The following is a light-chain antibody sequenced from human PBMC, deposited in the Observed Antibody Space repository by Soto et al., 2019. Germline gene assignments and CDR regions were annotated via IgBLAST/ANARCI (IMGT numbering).Light chain of an antibody. V-gene: IGLV2-14*01. CDR2: DVS. Sequence: SVLPQPAPVSVSPGQSITISCTGTSSDVGGYNYVSWYQQHPGKAPKFMIYDVSNRPSGVSNRFSGSKSGNTASLTISGLQAEDEADYYCSLYTTSNTRQIVFGTGTKVTVL. CDR3: SLYTTSNTRQIV. CDR1: SSDVGGYNY. J-gene: IGLJ1*01.